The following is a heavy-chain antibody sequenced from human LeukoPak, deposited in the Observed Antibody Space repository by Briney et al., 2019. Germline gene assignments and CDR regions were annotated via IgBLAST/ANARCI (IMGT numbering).Heavy chain of an antibody. CDR2: ISGSGGST. J-gene: IGHJ4*02. V-gene: IGHV3-23*01. Sequence: GGSLRLSCAASGFTFSSYAMSWVRQAPGKGLEWVSAISGSGGSTYYADSVKGRFTISRDNSKNTLYLQMNSLRAEDTAVYYCAKEGYYGSGSYYIELDYWGRGTLVTVSS. D-gene: IGHD3-10*01. CDR1: GFTFSSYA. CDR3: AKEGYYGSGSYYIELDY.